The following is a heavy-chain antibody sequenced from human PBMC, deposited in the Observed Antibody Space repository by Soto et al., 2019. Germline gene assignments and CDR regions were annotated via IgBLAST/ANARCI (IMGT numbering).Heavy chain of an antibody. CDR1: GGSISSSSYY. CDR2: ICYSGST. V-gene: IGHV4-39*01. J-gene: IGHJ4*02. CDR3: ARHRVAVYFDY. D-gene: IGHD6-19*01. Sequence: SETLSLTCTVSGGSISSSSYYWGWIRQPPGKGLEWIGSICYSGSTYYNPSLKSRVTISVDTSKNQFSLKLSSVTAADTAVYYCARHRVAVYFDYWGQGTLVTVSS.